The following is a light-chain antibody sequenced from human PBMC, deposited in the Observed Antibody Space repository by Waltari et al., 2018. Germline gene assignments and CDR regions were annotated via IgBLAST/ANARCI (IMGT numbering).Light chain of an antibody. V-gene: IGKV1-39*01. CDR2: DTS. J-gene: IGKJ1*01. Sequence: DIQMTQSPSSLSASVGDRVTITCRASQSISTYLNWYQQKPGKAPKLLISDTSSLQSGAPSRFSGRGSGTDFTLTISSLQAEDLATYYCQQSYSPLSTFGQGTKVEIK. CDR3: QQSYSPLST. CDR1: QSISTY.